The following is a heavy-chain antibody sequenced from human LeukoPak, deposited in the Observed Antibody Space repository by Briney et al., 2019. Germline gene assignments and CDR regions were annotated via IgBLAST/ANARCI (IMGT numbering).Heavy chain of an antibody. CDR3: ARGTKYYGSGSYYKAKRGFDY. CDR2: INHSGST. V-gene: IGHV4-34*01. Sequence: SETLSLTCAVYGGSFSGYYWSWIRQPPGKGLEWIGEINHSGSTNYNPSLKSRVTISVDTSKNQFSLTLSSVTAADTAVYYCARGTKYYGSGSYYKAKRGFDYWGQGTLVTVSS. D-gene: IGHD3-10*01. J-gene: IGHJ4*02. CDR1: GGSFSGYY.